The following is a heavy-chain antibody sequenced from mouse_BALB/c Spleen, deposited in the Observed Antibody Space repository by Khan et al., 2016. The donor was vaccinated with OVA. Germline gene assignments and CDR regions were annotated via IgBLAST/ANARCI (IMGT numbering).Heavy chain of an antibody. CDR3: ARVYGGDFDY. D-gene: IGHD1-1*01. V-gene: IGHV3-2*02. Sequence: VQLKESGPGLVKPSQSLSLICTVTGYSITSDYAWNWIRQFPGNKLEWMGFISYSGNTNYNPSLKSRISITRDTSKNQFFLHLNSVTTEDTATYYCARVYGGDFDYWGQGTTLTVPS. J-gene: IGHJ2*01. CDR2: ISYSGNT. CDR1: GYSITSDYA.